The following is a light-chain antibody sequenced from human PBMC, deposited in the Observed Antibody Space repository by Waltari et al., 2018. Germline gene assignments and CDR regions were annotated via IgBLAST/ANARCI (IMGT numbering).Light chain of an antibody. CDR1: NSKIGSNT. CDR2: SNN. V-gene: IGLV1-44*01. CDR3: STWDDRLTGVV. Sequence: QSVLAQPPSASGTPVQRITIYCSGSNSKIGSNTVNWYQQFPGTALRLLIYSNNPRPSGVPDRFSASKSGSSAALAIYGLHSEDEADYYCSTWDDRLTGVVFGGGTKVTVL. J-gene: IGLJ2*01.